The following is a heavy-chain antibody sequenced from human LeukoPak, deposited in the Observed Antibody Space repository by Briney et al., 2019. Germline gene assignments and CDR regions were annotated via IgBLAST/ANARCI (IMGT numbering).Heavy chain of an antibody. Sequence: GGSLRLSCAASGFTFTSYAMSWVRQAPGKGLECVSCISGSGGYTYYPDSVKGRFTISRDNSKNTIYLQMNSLRAEDTAVYYCAKGAFERFGEPSDYWGQGTLVTVSS. D-gene: IGHD3-10*01. CDR2: ISGSGGYT. CDR1: GFTFTSYA. V-gene: IGHV3-23*01. CDR3: AKGAFERFGEPSDY. J-gene: IGHJ4*02.